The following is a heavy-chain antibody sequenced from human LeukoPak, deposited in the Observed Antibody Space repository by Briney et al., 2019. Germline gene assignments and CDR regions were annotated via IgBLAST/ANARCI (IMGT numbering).Heavy chain of an antibody. J-gene: IGHJ5*02. Sequence: WVRQPPGKGLEWIGSIYYSGSTYYNPSLKSRVTISVDTSKNQFSLKLSSVTAADTAVYYCARAYCTNGVCLAPPGGFDPWGQGTLVTVSS. V-gene: IGHV4-39*07. D-gene: IGHD2-8*01. CDR2: IYYSGST. CDR3: ARAYCTNGVCLAPPGGFDP.